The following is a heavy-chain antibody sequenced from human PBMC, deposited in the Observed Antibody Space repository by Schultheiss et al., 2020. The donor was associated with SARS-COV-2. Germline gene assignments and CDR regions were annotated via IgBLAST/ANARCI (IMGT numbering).Heavy chain of an antibody. CDR1: GGSISSYY. J-gene: IGHJ4*02. CDR3: ASQSWGATPFFDY. Sequence: SETLSLTCTVSGGSISSYYWSWIRQPPGKGLEWIGYIYYSGSTNYNPSLKSRVTISVDTSKNQFSLKLSSVTAADTAVYYCASQSWGATPFFDYWGQGTLVTVSS. V-gene: IGHV4-59*01. D-gene: IGHD1-26*01. CDR2: IYYSGST.